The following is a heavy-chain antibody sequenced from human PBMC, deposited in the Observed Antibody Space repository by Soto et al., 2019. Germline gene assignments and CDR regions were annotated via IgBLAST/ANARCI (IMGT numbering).Heavy chain of an antibody. V-gene: IGHV1-18*01. Sequence: ASVKVSCKASGYTFTSYDINWVRQATGQGLEWMGWISAYNGNTNYAQKLQGRVTMTTDTSTSTAYMELRSLRSDDTAVYYCARDGYYDILTGYYGNWFDPWGQGTLVTVSS. J-gene: IGHJ5*02. D-gene: IGHD3-9*01. CDR1: GYTFTSYD. CDR2: ISAYNGNT. CDR3: ARDGYYDILTGYYGNWFDP.